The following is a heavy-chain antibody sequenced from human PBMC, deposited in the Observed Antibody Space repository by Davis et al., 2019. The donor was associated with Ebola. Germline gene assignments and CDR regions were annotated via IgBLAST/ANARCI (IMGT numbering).Heavy chain of an antibody. D-gene: IGHD1-20*01. Sequence: MPSETLSLTCAVYGGSFSGYYWSWIRQPPGKGLEWIGEINHSGSTNYDPSLKSRVTISVDTSKNQFSLKLSSVTAADTAVYYCARRRYNWNVGRWFDPWGQGTLVTVSS. CDR1: GGSFSGYY. CDR3: ARRRYNWNVGRWFDP. V-gene: IGHV4-34*01. CDR2: INHSGST. J-gene: IGHJ5*02.